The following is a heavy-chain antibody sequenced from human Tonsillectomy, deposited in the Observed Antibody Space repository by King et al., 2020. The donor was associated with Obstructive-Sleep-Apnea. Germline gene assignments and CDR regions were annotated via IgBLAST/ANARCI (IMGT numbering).Heavy chain of an antibody. J-gene: IGHJ5*02. CDR3: ARGRSWFDP. Sequence: VQLVESGSELRKPGASVKVSCKASGYNLSTYVMNWVRQAPGQGLEWMGWIDTKTGNPTYAQGFTSRFVFSLDTSVSTAYLQISSLRTEDTAVYYCARGRSWFDPWGQGTLVTVSS. CDR1: GYNLSTYV. CDR2: IDTKTGNP. V-gene: IGHV7-4-1*02.